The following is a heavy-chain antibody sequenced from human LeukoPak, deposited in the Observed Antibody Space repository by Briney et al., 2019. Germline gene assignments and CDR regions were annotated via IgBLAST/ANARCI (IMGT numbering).Heavy chain of an antibody. CDR2: IIPIFGTA. Sequence: GSSVKVSCKASGGTFSSYAISWVRQAPGQGLEWMGGIIPIFGTANYAQKFQGRVTITADESTSTAYMELSSLRSEDTAVYYCARGGTGTRFPYWFDPWGQGTLVTVSS. D-gene: IGHD1-7*01. CDR1: GGTFSSYA. V-gene: IGHV1-69*01. J-gene: IGHJ5*02. CDR3: ARGGTGTRFPYWFDP.